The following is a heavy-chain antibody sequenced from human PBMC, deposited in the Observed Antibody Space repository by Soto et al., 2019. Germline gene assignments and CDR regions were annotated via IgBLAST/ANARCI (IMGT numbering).Heavy chain of an antibody. D-gene: IGHD2-15*01. Sequence: GGSLRLSCAASGFTFSNAWMSWVRQAPGKGLEWVGRIKSKTDGGTTGYAAPVKGRFTISRDDSKNTLYLQMNSLKTEDTAVYYCTTAVVVVAATRPFDYWGQGTLVTVSS. J-gene: IGHJ4*02. CDR1: GFTFSNAW. V-gene: IGHV3-15*01. CDR2: IKSKTDGGTT. CDR3: TTAVVVVAATRPFDY.